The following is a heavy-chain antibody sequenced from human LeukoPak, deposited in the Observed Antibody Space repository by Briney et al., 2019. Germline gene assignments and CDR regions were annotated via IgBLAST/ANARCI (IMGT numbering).Heavy chain of an antibody. CDR1: GYTFTSYY. J-gene: IGHJ3*02. CDR2: INPSCGST. CDR3: ARSRGAFDI. V-gene: IGHV1-46*01. Sequence: ASVKVSCKASGYTFTSYYMHWVRQAPGQGLEWMGIINPSCGSTSYAQKFQGRVTMTRATPTSTVYMELSSLRSEDTAVYYSARSRGAFDIWGQGTMVTVSS.